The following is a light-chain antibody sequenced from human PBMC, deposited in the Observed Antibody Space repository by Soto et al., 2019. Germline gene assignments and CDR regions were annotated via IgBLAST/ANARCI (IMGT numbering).Light chain of an antibody. CDR1: QRISSTF. Sequence: EIVLTQSPGTLSLSPGEIASLSCRASQRISSTFLAWYQQKPGQAPRLLIYGASSRATGIPDRFSGSGSGTVFTLTISRLEAEDFAMYYCQQCGGSPTFGQGTKVEVK. CDR3: QQCGGSPT. CDR2: GAS. J-gene: IGKJ1*01. V-gene: IGKV3-20*01.